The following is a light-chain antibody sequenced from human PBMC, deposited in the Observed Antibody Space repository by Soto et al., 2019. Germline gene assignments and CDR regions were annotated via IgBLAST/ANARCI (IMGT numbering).Light chain of an antibody. CDR1: QSVRNN. CDR3: QQYNNWPPYT. Sequence: EIVMTQSPATLSVSPGERATLSCRASQSVRNNLAWYQQKRGQAPRLLIYGASSRATGVPARFSGSGSEIEFTLTISSLQSEDFAVYYCQQYNNWPPYTFGRGNKLEI. CDR2: GAS. V-gene: IGKV3-15*01. J-gene: IGKJ2*01.